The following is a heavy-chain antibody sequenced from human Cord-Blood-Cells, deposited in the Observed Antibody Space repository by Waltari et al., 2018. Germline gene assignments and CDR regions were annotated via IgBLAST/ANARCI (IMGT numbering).Heavy chain of an antibody. CDR2: IYYSGST. V-gene: IGHV4-39*01. J-gene: IGHJ1*01. CDR1: GGSISSSSYY. CDR3: ATYCSSTSCPS. Sequence: QESGPGLVKPSETLSLTCTVSGGSISSSSYYWGWIRQPPGKGLEWIGSIYYSGSTYYNPSLKSRVTISVDTSKNQFSLKLSSVTAADTAVYYCATYCSSTSCPSWGQGTLVTVSS. D-gene: IGHD2-2*01.